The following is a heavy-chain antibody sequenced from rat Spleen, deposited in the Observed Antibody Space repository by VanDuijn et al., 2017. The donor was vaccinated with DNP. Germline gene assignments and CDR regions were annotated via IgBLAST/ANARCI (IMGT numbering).Heavy chain of an antibody. CDR3: TTDFERGY. Sequence: EVQLVESGGDLVQPGRSLKLSCVASGFTFSYYWMTWIRQVPGKGLEWIASITSGAGTTSYADSVKGRFTVSRDNAKSTLYLQMDSLRSEDTATYYCTTDFERGYWGQGVMVTVSS. V-gene: IGHV5-31*01. J-gene: IGHJ2*01. CDR1: GFTFSYYW. CDR2: ITSGAGTT. D-gene: IGHD1-11*01.